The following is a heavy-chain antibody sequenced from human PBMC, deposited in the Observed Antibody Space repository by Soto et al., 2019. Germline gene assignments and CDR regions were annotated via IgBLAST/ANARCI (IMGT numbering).Heavy chain of an antibody. CDR1: GGTFSSYA. CDR3: ATSGEYYYDSSGFDY. D-gene: IGHD3-22*01. V-gene: IGHV1-69*13. J-gene: IGHJ4*02. CDR2: IIPIFGTA. Sequence: ASVKVSCKAPGGTFSSYAISWVRQAPGQGLEWMGGIIPIFGTANYAQKFQGRVTITADESTSTAYMELSSLRSEDTAVYYCATSGEYYYDSSGFDYWGQGTLVTVSS.